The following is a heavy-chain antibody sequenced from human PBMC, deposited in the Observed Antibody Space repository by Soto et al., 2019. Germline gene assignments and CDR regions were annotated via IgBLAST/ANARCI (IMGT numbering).Heavy chain of an antibody. CDR3: ASSCGEAAAGHMDY. V-gene: IGHV4-31*03. CDR2: IYYSAST. D-gene: IGHD6-13*01. J-gene: IGHJ4*02. CDR1: GGSIRSGGYY. Sequence: SETLSLTCTVSGGSIRSGGYYWSWVGQHRWKGLAWIGYIYYSASTYYKPSLKCRVTLLVDTSKNKFSLKLSSVTAADTAGYYYASSCGEAAAGHMDYWGQGTLVTISS.